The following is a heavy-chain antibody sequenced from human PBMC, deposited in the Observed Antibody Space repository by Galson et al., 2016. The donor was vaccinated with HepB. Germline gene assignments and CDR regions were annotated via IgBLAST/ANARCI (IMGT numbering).Heavy chain of an antibody. D-gene: IGHD4-17*01. CDR3: ARDAPLFGDYNVDFHYGMDV. J-gene: IGHJ6*02. V-gene: IGHV1-18*01. CDR2: ISGYKNET. CDR1: GYTFTNYG. Sequence: SVKVSCKASGYTFTNYGISWVRQAPGQGLEWMGWISGYKNETSCAQKLHGRLTMTTDTSTTTAYMELRSLRSDDTAVYYCARDAPLFGDYNVDFHYGMDVWGQGTTVTVSS.